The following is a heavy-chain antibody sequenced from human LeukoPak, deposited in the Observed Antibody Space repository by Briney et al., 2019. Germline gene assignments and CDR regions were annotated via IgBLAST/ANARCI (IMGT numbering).Heavy chain of an antibody. CDR2: ISYDGSNK. D-gene: IGHD2-15*01. CDR3: AKLGYCSGGSCSPFDY. V-gene: IGHV3-30*18. J-gene: IGHJ4*02. CDR1: GFTFSSYG. Sequence: GGSLRLSCAASGFTFSSYGMHWVRQAPGKGLEWVAVISYDGSNKYYADSVKGRVTISRDNCKNKLYLQMNSLRAEDTAVYYCAKLGYCSGGSCSPFDYWGQGTLVTVSS.